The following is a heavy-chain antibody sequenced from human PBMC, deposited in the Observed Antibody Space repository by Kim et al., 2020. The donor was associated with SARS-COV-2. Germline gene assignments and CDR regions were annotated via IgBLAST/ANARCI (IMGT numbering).Heavy chain of an antibody. D-gene: IGHD1-26*01. CDR1: GFTFSSYS. CDR3: ARAKGQWELPQTFDY. J-gene: IGHJ4*02. V-gene: IGHV3-21*01. Sequence: GGSLRLSCAASGFTFSSYSMNWVRQAPGKGLEWVSSISSSSSYIYYADSVKGRFTISRDNAKNSLYLQMNSLRAEDTAVYYCARAKGQWELPQTFDYWGQGTLVTVSS. CDR2: ISSSSSYI.